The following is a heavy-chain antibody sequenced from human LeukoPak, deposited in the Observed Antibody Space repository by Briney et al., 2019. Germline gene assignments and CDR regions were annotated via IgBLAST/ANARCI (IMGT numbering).Heavy chain of an antibody. CDR1: GFTVSSYA. V-gene: IGHV3-64D*09. Sequence: AGGSLRLSCSASGFTVSSYAMHWIRQAPGKGLEYVSAISSNGGSTYYADSVKGRFTISRDNSKHKLYLQMSSLTAEDTAAYYCVKGYSSSISCFGDYWGQGTLVTFSS. J-gene: IGHJ4*02. D-gene: IGHD2-2*01. CDR2: ISSNGGST. CDR3: VKGYSSSISCFGDY.